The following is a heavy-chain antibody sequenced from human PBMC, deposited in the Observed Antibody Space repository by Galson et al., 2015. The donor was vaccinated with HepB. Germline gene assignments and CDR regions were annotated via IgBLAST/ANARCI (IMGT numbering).Heavy chain of an antibody. CDR2: IYTSGST. Sequence: ATLSLTCTVSGGSISSYYWSWIRQPAGKGLEWIGRIYTSGSTNYNPSLKSRVTMSVDTSKNQFSLKLSSVTAADTAVYYCARDGGIAAAGTFDYWGQGTPVTVSS. CDR3: ARDGGIAAAGTFDY. CDR1: GGSISSYY. D-gene: IGHD6-13*01. V-gene: IGHV4-4*07. J-gene: IGHJ4*02.